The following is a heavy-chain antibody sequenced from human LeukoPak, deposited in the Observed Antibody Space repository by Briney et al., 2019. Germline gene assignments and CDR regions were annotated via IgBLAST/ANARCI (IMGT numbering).Heavy chain of an antibody. Sequence: GGSLRLSCAASGFTFSRYWMSWVRQAPGKGLEWVANIKKDGSEKYYVDSVKGRFTISRDNAKTSLYLQMNSLRAEDTAVYYCARDLSGVTGYTYGRGIDYWGQGTLVTVSS. D-gene: IGHD5-18*01. CDR1: GFTFSRYW. J-gene: IGHJ4*02. CDR3: ARDLSGVTGYTYGRGIDY. V-gene: IGHV3-7*01. CDR2: IKKDGSEK.